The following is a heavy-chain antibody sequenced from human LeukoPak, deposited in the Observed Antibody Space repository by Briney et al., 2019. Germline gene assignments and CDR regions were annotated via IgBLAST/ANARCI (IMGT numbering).Heavy chain of an antibody. D-gene: IGHD6-19*01. V-gene: IGHV4-39*01. Sequence: SETLSLTCTVSGGSISSSSYYWGWIRQPPGKGLEWIGSIYYSGSTYYNPSLKSRVTISVDTSKNQFSLKPSSVTAADTAVYYCARGRIAVAGTRDYFDYWGQGTLVTVSS. J-gene: IGHJ4*02. CDR1: GGSISSSSYY. CDR3: ARGRIAVAGTRDYFDY. CDR2: IYYSGST.